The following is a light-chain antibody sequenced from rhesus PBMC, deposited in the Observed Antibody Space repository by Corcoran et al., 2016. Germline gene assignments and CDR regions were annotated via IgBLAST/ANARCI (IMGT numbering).Light chain of an antibody. V-gene: IGKV3-42*02. CDR1: QSVGSP. J-gene: IGKJ2*01. CDR3: QKYNDWPYS. Sequence: ETVMMQSPATLSLSPGERATLSCRASQSVGSPLAWYQQKPGQAPRLLIYYTSRRATGIPDRFSGSGSGTEFTRTISSLEPEDVGVYYCQKYNDWPYSFGQGTKVEIK. CDR2: YTS.